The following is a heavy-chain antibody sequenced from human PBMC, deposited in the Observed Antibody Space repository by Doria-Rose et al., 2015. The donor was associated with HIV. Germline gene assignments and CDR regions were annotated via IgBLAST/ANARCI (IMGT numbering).Heavy chain of an antibody. D-gene: IGHD5-12*01. V-gene: IGHV4-30-4*08. CDR1: SSGDYY. Sequence: SSGDYYWSWIRQPPGKGLEWIGYSYYSGSTYYNPSLKSRVTISIDTSKNQFSLKLSSVTAADTAVYYCARELRLNTYYFDYWGQGTLVSVSS. CDR3: ARELRLNTYYFDY. CDR2: SYYSGST. J-gene: IGHJ4*02.